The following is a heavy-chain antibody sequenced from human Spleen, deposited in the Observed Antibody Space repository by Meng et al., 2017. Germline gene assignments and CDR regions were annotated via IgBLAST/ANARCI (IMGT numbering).Heavy chain of an antibody. J-gene: IGHJ4*02. CDR2: IWYDGSNK. Sequence: QVQLVESGGGWVKPGGSLRLSCAASGFTFSTYGMHWVRQAPGKGLEWVAVIWYDGSNKYYADSVKGRFTISRDNSKNTLYLQMNSLRAEDTAVYYCARDDRRYFDWLLYDWGQGTLVTVSS. V-gene: IGHV3-33*08. D-gene: IGHD3-9*01. CDR3: ARDDRRYFDWLLYD. CDR1: GFTFSTYG.